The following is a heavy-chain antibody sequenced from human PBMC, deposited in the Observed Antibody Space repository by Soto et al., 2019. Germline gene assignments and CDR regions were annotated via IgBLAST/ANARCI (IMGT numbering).Heavy chain of an antibody. V-gene: IGHV1-46*01. D-gene: IGHD3-22*01. CDR3: ARGTYYYDSSGYYFLDY. CDR2: INPSGGST. CDR1: GYTFTSYY. Sequence: GASVKVSCKASGYTFTSYYMHWVRQAPGQGLEWMGIINPSGGSTSYAQKFQGRVTMTRDTSTSTVYMELSSLRSEDTAVYYCARGTYYYDSSGYYFLDYWGQGTLVTVSS. J-gene: IGHJ4*02.